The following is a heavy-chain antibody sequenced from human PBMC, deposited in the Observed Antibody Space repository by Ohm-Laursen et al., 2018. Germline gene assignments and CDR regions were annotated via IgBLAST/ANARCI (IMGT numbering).Heavy chain of an antibody. J-gene: IGHJ4*02. D-gene: IGHD3-22*01. CDR3: ARCDTTGYYDFDY. CDR1: GGSISSSSYY. V-gene: IGHV4-39*01. CDR2: IYYSGST. Sequence: SDTLSLTCTVSGGSISSSSYYWGWIRQPPGKGLEWIGSIYYSGSTYYNPSLKSRVTISVDTSKNQFSLKLSSVTTADTAVYYCARCDTTGYYDFDYWGQGTLVTVSS.